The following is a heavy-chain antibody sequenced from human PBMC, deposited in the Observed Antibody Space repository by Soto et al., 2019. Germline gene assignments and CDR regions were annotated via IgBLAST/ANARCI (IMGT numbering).Heavy chain of an antibody. J-gene: IGHJ4*02. CDR3: ARGLITSTHRGIAY. V-gene: IGHV3-33*01. CDR2: IWYDGSNK. Sequence: QVQLVESGGGVVQPGRSLRLSCAASGFTFSSYGMHWVRQAPGKGLEWVAVIWYDGSNKYYTDSVKGRFTISRDNSRNTLYLQMNSLSAEDTAVYYWARGLITSTHRGIAYWGQGTLVTVSS. D-gene: IGHD3-16*01. CDR1: GFTFSSYG.